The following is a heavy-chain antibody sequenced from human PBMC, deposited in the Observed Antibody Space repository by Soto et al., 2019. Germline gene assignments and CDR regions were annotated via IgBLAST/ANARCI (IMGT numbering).Heavy chain of an antibody. CDR1: GFTFSSYA. D-gene: IGHD3-3*01. Sequence: GGSLRLSCAASGFTFSSYAMSWVRQAPGKGLEWVSAIRGSGGSTYYADSVKGRFTISRDNSKNTLYLQMNSLRAEDTAVYYCANPLPSRTPIFGVAQPHQAMDLWGQGTTVTVSS. CDR2: IRGSGGST. V-gene: IGHV3-23*01. J-gene: IGHJ6*02. CDR3: ANPLPSRTPIFGVAQPHQAMDL.